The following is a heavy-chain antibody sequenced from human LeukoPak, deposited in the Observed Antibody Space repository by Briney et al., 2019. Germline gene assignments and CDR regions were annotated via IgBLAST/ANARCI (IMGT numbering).Heavy chain of an antibody. Sequence: GGSLRLSCTASGFTFNNYVMHWVRQAPGKGLEWAAVISYDGSTKYYADSVKGRFTISRDNSKNTLYLQMNSLRVEDTAVYYCARSNSGNSFDYWGQGTLVNVSS. D-gene: IGHD2-15*01. CDR2: ISYDGSTK. CDR1: GFTFNNYV. J-gene: IGHJ4*02. V-gene: IGHV3-30-3*01. CDR3: ARSNSGNSFDY.